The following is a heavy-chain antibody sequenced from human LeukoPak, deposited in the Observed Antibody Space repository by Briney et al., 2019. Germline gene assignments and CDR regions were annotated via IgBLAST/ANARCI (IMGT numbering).Heavy chain of an antibody. CDR1: GGSISSYY. CDR3: ARARGSYRANAFDI. CDR2: INHSGST. J-gene: IGHJ3*02. D-gene: IGHD1-26*01. V-gene: IGHV4-34*01. Sequence: SETLSLTCTVSGGSISSYYWGWIRQPPGKGLEWIGEINHSGSTNYNPSLKSRVTISVDTSKNQFSLKLSSVTAADTAVYYCARARGSYRANAFDIWGQGTMVTVSS.